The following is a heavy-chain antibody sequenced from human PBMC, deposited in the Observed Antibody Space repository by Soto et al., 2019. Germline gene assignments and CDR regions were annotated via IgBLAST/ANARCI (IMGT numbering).Heavy chain of an antibody. D-gene: IGHD3-10*01. CDR2: INHSGST. CDR3: ARHEATLLRGVITSAYNFDP. V-gene: IGHV4-34*01. J-gene: IGHJ5*02. CDR1: GGSFRGYY. Sequence: SETLSLTCAVYGGSFRGYYWNWIRQPPGKGLEWIGEINHSGSTNYNPSLKSRVTISVDTSKNQFSLKLSSVTAADTAVYYCARHEATLLRGVITSAYNFDPWGQGTPVTVSS.